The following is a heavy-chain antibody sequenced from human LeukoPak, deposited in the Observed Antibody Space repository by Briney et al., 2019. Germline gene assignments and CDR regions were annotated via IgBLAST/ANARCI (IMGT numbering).Heavy chain of an antibody. V-gene: IGHV3-30-3*01. D-gene: IGHD2-8*02. CDR3: ARACNFCFTGADY. CDR1: GFTFNDYA. CDR2: ISYDGYDK. J-gene: IGHJ4*02. Sequence: PGGSLRLSCAASGFTFNDYAMYWVRQAPGKGLEWVTLISYDGYDKSYADSVRGRFTISRDNSRNSLYLQMNSLRAEDTAVYYCARACNFCFTGADYWGQGSLVTVSS.